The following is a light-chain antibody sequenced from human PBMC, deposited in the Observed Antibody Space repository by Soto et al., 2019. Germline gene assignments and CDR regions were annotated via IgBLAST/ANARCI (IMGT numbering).Light chain of an antibody. V-gene: IGKV2-30*01. CDR2: KIS. CDR1: QRLAFSDENTF. CDR3: LQGAQWPYT. J-gene: IGKJ2*01. Sequence: DVVMTQSPLSLTVTVGQAASISCRSSQRLAFSDENTFLHWFQQRPGQSPRRLIYKISNRDSGVPDRFSGSGSGTDFTLKINRVAAEDVGVYYCLQGAQWPYTFGQGTKLEIK.